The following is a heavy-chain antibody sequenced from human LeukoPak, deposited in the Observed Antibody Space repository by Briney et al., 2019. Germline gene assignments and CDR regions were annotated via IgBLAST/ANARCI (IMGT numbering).Heavy chain of an antibody. CDR3: TTVEWCEYCSGGSYRNKNAFDI. D-gene: IGHD2-15*01. J-gene: IGHJ3*02. Sequence: GGSLRLSCAAPGFTFSNAWMSWVRQAPGKGLEWVGRIKSKTDGGTTDYAAPVKGRFTISRDDSKNTLYLQMNSLKTEDTAVYYCTTVEWCEYCSGGSYRNKNAFDIWGQGTMVTVSS. CDR2: IKSKTDGGTT. CDR1: GFTFSNAW. V-gene: IGHV3-15*01.